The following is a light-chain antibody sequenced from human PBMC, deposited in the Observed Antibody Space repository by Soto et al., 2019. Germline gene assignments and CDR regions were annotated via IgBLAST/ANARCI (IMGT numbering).Light chain of an antibody. CDR3: QQRSNWPPIT. Sequence: IVLTQSTDTLSLSPGERATLSCRASQSVSSYLAWYQQKPGQAPRLLIYDASNRATGIPARFSGSGSGTDFTLTISSLEPEDFAVYYCQQRSNWPPITFGQVTRLEVK. J-gene: IGKJ5*01. CDR1: QSVSSY. V-gene: IGKV3-11*01. CDR2: DAS.